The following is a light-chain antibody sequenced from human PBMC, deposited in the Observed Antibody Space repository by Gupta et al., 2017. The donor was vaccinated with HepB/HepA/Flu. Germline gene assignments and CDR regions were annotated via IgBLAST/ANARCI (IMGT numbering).Light chain of an antibody. V-gene: IGLV3-21*04. Sequence: SYVLTQPPSVSVAPGKTARITCGGNDIGSKSVYWYQPRSGQAPMLVIYYDSDRPLGIPERFSGSNSGNTASLTISRVEAGDEADYYCQVWDSGSDHLVFGTGTTVTVL. CDR1: DIGSKS. CDR3: QVWDSGSDHLV. CDR2: YDS. J-gene: IGLJ1*01.